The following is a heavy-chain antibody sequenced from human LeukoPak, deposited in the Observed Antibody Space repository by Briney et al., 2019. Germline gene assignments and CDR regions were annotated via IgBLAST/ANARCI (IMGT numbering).Heavy chain of an antibody. J-gene: IGHJ4*02. D-gene: IGHD6-13*01. V-gene: IGHV3-7*03. CDR3: AKEGIGFDY. CDR2: IKQDGSEK. CDR1: RFTFSSYW. Sequence: GGSVRLSCAASRFTFSSYWMSWVRQAPGKGLEWVANIKQDGSEKNYVDSVKGRFTISRDNAKNSLYLQMNSLRAEDTAVYYCAKEGIGFDYWGQGTLVTVSS.